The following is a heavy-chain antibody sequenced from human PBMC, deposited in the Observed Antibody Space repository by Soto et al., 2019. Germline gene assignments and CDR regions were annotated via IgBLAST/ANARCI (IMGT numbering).Heavy chain of an antibody. Sequence: LGGSPRLSCAASGFTFSNAWMSWVRQAPGKGLEWVGRIKSKTDGGTTDYAAPVKGRFTISRDDSKNTLYLQMNSLKTEDTAVYYCTTGHCSSTSCYFSSSYDYWGQGTLVTVSS. D-gene: IGHD2-2*01. V-gene: IGHV3-15*01. CDR2: IKSKTDGGTT. CDR3: TTGHCSSTSCYFSSSYDY. CDR1: GFTFSNAW. J-gene: IGHJ4*02.